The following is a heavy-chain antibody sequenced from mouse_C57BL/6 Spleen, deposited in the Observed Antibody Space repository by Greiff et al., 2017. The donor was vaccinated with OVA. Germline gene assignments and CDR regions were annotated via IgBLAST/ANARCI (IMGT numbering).Heavy chain of an antibody. D-gene: IGHD1-1*01. J-gene: IGHJ2*01. CDR3: ARRDGSFFDY. CDR2: IDPSDSYT. Sequence: QVQLQQPGAELVMPGASVKLSCKASGYTFTSYWMHWVKQRPGQGLEWIGEIDPSDSYTNYNQKFKGKSTLTVDKSSSTAYMQLSSLTSEDSAVYYCARRDGSFFDYWGQGTTLTVSS. CDR1: GYTFTSYW. V-gene: IGHV1-69*01.